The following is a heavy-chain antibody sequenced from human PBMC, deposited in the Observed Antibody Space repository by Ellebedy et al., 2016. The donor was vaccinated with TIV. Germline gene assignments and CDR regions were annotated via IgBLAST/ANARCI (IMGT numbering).Heavy chain of an antibody. CDR2: IKEDGSEK. CDR1: GFTFSNYW. Sequence: GESLKISCAASGFTFSNYWMNWVRQAPGKGLEWVANIKEDGSEKYYVDSVKGRFTISRDNSKNTLYLQMNSLRAEDTAVYYCARLLGEMGYYYAMDVWGQGTTVTVSS. J-gene: IGHJ6*02. CDR3: ARLLGEMGYYYAMDV. D-gene: IGHD3-10*01. V-gene: IGHV3-7*05.